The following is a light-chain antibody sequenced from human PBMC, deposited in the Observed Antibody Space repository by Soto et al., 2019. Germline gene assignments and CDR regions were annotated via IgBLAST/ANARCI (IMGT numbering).Light chain of an antibody. V-gene: IGKV1-5*03. CDR1: QSVSDW. J-gene: IGKJ1*01. CDR3: QQYTRYSVT. Sequence: DIQMTQSPSTLSASVGDRVTITCRASQSVSDWLAWYQQKPGKAPNLLIYRASNLESGVPPRFSGSGSGTEFTLTISSLQPDDLATYYCQQYTRYSVTFGQGTKVEIK. CDR2: RAS.